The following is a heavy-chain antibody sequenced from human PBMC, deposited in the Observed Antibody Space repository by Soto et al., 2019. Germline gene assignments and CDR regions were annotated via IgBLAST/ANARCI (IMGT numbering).Heavy chain of an antibody. CDR3: TRHTFYCSGGSCYGMDV. Sequence: PGGSLRLSCAASGFTFRSSWMSWVRQASGKGLEWVGRIRSKANSYATAYAASVKGRFTISRDDSKNTAYLQMNSLKTEDTAVYYCTRHTFYCSGGSCYGMDVWGQGTTVTVS. V-gene: IGHV3-73*01. D-gene: IGHD2-15*01. CDR2: IRSKANSYAT. J-gene: IGHJ6*02. CDR1: GFTFRSSW.